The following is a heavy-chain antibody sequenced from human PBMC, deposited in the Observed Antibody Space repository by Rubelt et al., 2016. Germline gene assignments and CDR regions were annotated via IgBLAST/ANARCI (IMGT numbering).Heavy chain of an antibody. CDR3: ARVSGTTNNWFDP. CDR2: ISAYNGNK. Sequence: QVQLVQSGAEVKKPGASVKVSCKASGYTFTSYGISWVRQAPGQGLEWMGWISAYNGNKNYAQKRQGRVTMTTDTSTSTAYRELRSLRSDDTAVYYCARVSGTTNNWFDPWGQGTLVTVSS. J-gene: IGHJ5*02. D-gene: IGHD1-1*01. CDR1: GYTFTSYG. V-gene: IGHV1-18*01.